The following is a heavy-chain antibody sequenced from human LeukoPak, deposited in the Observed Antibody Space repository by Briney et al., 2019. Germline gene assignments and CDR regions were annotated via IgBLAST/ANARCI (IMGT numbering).Heavy chain of an antibody. CDR1: GGSISSGDYY. J-gene: IGHJ4*02. D-gene: IGHD2-21*02. Sequence: SETLSLTCTVSGGSISSGDYYWSWIRQPPGKGLEWIGYIYYSGSTYYNPSLKSRVTISVDTSKNQFSLKLSSVTAADTAVYYCARTIVVVTAIDYWGQGTPVTVSS. V-gene: IGHV4-30-4*01. CDR3: ARTIVVVTAIDY. CDR2: IYYSGST.